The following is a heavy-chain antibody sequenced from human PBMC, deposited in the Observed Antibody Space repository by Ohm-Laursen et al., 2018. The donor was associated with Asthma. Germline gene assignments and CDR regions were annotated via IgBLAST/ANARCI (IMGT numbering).Heavy chain of an antibody. D-gene: IGHD4-11*01. CDR3: ARYEHSNYFNY. V-gene: IGHV4-30-2*01. Sequence: SQTLSLTCAVSGGSVDTRGYSWTWIRQPPGKGLEWIGYIYKSGGSYYNSSLKSRVIISIDTSKNQFALKLNAVTAADTAVYYCARYEHSNYFNYWGQGTLVTVSS. J-gene: IGHJ4*02. CDR1: GGSVDTRGYS. CDR2: IYKSGGS.